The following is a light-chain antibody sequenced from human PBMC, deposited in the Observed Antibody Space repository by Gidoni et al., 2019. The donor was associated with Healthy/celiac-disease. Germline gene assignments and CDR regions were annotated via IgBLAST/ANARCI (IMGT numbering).Light chain of an antibody. J-gene: IGLJ3*02. CDR2: RNN. Sequence: QSVLTQPPSASGTPGQRVTISCSGSSSNLGSNYVYWYQQLPGTAPKLLIYRNNQRPSGVPDRFSGSSSGTSASLAISGLRSEDEADYYCAAWDDSLSGWVFGGGTKLTVL. V-gene: IGLV1-47*01. CDR1: SSNLGSNY. CDR3: AAWDDSLSGWV.